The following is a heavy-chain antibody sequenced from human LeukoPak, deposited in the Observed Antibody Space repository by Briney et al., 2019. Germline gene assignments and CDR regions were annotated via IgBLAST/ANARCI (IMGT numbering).Heavy chain of an antibody. CDR2: IYYSGST. Sequence: PSETLSLTCTVSGGSISSYSWSWLRQPPGMGLEWIGYIYYSGSTNYNPSLKSRVTISVDTSKNQFSLKLSSVTAADTAVYYCAREMVAYYASGGDYFDYWGQGTLVTVSS. J-gene: IGHJ4*02. CDR1: GGSISSYS. D-gene: IGHD3-10*01. CDR3: AREMVAYYASGGDYFDY. V-gene: IGHV4-59*01.